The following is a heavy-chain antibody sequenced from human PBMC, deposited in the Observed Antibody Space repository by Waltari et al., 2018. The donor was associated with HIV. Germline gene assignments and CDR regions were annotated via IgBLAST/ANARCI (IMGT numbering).Heavy chain of an antibody. J-gene: IGHJ5*02. V-gene: IGHV1-24*01. CDR1: GYTLSELS. Sequence: QVPLVQSGAEVKKPGASVKVSCKVSGYTLSELSMHWVRQAPGKGLEWMGGFDPEQGKTIYAQNFQGRVTMTEDAATDTAYMGLSSLRSEDTAVYYCTTEGLYCSGGTCYSRFDPWGQGTLVTVSS. D-gene: IGHD2-15*01. CDR3: TTEGLYCSGGTCYSRFDP. CDR2: FDPEQGKT.